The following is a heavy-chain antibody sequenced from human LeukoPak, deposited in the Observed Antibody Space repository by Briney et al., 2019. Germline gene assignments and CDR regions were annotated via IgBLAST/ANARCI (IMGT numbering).Heavy chain of an antibody. J-gene: IGHJ3*02. CDR2: ISYDGSNE. V-gene: IGHV3-30*04. CDR3: ARSFYYGSGSYDHDAFDI. D-gene: IGHD3-10*01. CDR1: GYTFTSYV. Sequence: SCKASGYTFTSYVMHWVRQAPGKGLEWVAIISYDGSNEYYADSVKGRFTISRDNSKNTLYLQMNSLRAEDTAVYYCARSFYYGSGSYDHDAFDIWGQGTMVTVSS.